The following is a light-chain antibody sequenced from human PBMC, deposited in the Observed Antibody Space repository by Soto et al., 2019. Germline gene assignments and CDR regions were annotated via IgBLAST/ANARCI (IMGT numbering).Light chain of an antibody. CDR1: SNDVGGYNY. V-gene: IGLV2-8*01. J-gene: IGLJ2*01. Sequence: QSALTQPPSASGSPGQSVTISCTGTSNDVGGYNYVSWYQQHPGKAPKLLIYEVSKRPAGVPDRFSGSKSSYTASLTVSGLQTEDEADYYCSSYAGSDKVVFGGGTKLTVL. CDR2: EVS. CDR3: SSYAGSDKVV.